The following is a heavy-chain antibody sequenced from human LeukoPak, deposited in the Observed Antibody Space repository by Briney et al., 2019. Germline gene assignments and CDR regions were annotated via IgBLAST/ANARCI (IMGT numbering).Heavy chain of an antibody. CDR1: GFTFSGYG. D-gene: IGHD5-18*01. V-gene: IGHV3-30*18. J-gene: IGHJ6*02. CDR3: AKDRGYSFGNYYAMDV. Sequence: PGGSLRLSCAASGFTFSGYGMHWVRQAAGKGLEWVTIISYDGSNKYYADSVKGRFTISRDNSKNTLYLQMNSLRAEDTAVYYCAKDRGYSFGNYYAMDVWGHGTTVTVSS. CDR2: ISYDGSNK.